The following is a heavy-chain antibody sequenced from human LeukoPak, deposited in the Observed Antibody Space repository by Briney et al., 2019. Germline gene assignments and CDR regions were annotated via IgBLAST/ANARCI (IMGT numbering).Heavy chain of an antibody. D-gene: IGHD3-9*01. CDR1: GGSMRTYY. V-gene: IGHV4-59*01. CDR2: IYYTGGT. CDR3: GREGIPYSPSPYYFDY. Sequence: SETLSLTCTVSGGSMRTYYWSWVRQPPGKGLEWVGCIYYTGGTNYNPPLKSRITISVDTSKSQFSLRLSSVTAEDTAVYYCGREGIPYSPSPYYFDYWGQGNLVTVSS. J-gene: IGHJ4*02.